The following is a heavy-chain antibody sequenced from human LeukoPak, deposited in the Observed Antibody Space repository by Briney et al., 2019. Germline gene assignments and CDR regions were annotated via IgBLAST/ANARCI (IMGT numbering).Heavy chain of an antibody. CDR3: ARGPYDFWSEAPPYMDV. Sequence: PSETLSLTCTVSGGSISSYYWSWIRQPPGKGPEWIGYIYYSGSTNYNPSLKSRVTISVDTSKNQFSLKLSSVTAADTAVYYCARGPYDFWSEAPPYMDVWGKGTTVTVS. CDR1: GGSISSYY. V-gene: IGHV4-59*01. D-gene: IGHD3-3*01. CDR2: IYYSGST. J-gene: IGHJ6*03.